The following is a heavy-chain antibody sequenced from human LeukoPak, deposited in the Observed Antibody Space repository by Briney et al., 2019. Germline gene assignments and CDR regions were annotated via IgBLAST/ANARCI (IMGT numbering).Heavy chain of an antibody. Sequence: PGGSLRLSCAASGFTFDDYAMHWVRQAPGKGLEWVSGIRWNSGSIVYADSVKGRFTISRDNAKNSLYLQMNSLRPEDTAVYSCARDGRILWQQLAYYMDVWGKGTTVTVSS. CDR3: ARDGRILWQQLAYYMDV. J-gene: IGHJ6*03. D-gene: IGHD6-13*01. CDR2: IRWNSGSI. CDR1: GFTFDDYA. V-gene: IGHV3-9*01.